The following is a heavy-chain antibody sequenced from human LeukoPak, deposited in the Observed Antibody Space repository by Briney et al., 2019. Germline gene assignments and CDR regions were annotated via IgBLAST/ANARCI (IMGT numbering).Heavy chain of an antibody. CDR2: IYHSGST. J-gene: IGHJ4*02. CDR3: ARNFGVVTIDY. V-gene: IGHV4-38-2*02. D-gene: IGHD3-3*01. Sequence: SETLSLTCTVSGYSISSGYYWGWIRQPPGKGLEWIGSIYHSGSTYYNPSLKSRVTISVDTSKNQFSLKLSSVTAADTAVYYCARNFGVVTIDYWGQGTLVTVSS. CDR1: GYSISSGYY.